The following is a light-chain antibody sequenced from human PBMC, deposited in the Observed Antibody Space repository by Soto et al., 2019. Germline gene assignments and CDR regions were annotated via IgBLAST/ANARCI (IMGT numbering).Light chain of an antibody. V-gene: IGLV2-14*01. Sequence: QAVVTQPASVSGSPGQSIAISCTGTSGDVGGYNYVSWYQQHPGKAPKLLIYDVSSRPSGVSNRFSGSKSGNTASLTISGLQAEDEADYHCTSYTSISTVVFGGGTKLTVL. CDR3: TSYTSISTVV. CDR2: DVS. J-gene: IGLJ3*02. CDR1: SGDVGGYNY.